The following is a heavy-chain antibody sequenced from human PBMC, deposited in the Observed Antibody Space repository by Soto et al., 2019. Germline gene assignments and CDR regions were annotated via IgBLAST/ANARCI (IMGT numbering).Heavy chain of an antibody. CDR3: VRDSGAKLSSS. J-gene: IGHJ4*02. V-gene: IGHV1-69*13. CDR1: GGTFSSYR. CDR2: IVPIYRTA. D-gene: IGHD6-13*01. Sequence: SVKVSCKASGGTFSSYRINWVRQAPGQGLERVGGIVPIYRTADYAQKFQGRVTITADESARTSYMELRSLKSPDTAVYYCVRDSGAKLSSSWGQGTLVTVSS.